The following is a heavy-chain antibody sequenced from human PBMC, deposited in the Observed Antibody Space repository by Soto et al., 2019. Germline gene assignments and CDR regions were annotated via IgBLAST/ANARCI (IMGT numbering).Heavy chain of an antibody. CDR3: ARDGDVNTGFGKDY. Sequence: GGSLRLSCAASGFTFSSYGMHWVRQAPGKGLEWVAFIWHDGGNKFYAGSVKGRFTISRDNSKNTLYLQMTSLSAEDTAMYYCARDGDVNTGFGKDYWGQGTPVTVSS. J-gene: IGHJ4*02. CDR2: IWHDGGNK. V-gene: IGHV3-33*01. CDR1: GFTFSSYG. D-gene: IGHD3-3*01.